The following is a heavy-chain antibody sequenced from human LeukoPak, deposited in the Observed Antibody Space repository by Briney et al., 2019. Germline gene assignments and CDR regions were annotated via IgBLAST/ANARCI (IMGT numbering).Heavy chain of an antibody. D-gene: IGHD2-8*01. J-gene: IGHJ4*02. CDR3: ARRASEEWVFDY. CDR2: IYPGDSDT. V-gene: IGHV5-51*01. Sequence: PGESLKISFKGSGYSFTSYWIGWVRPMPGKGLAWMGIIYPGDSDTRYSPSFQGQVTISADKSISTAYLQWSSLKASDTAMYYCARRASEEWVFDYWGQGTLVTVSS. CDR1: GYSFTSYW.